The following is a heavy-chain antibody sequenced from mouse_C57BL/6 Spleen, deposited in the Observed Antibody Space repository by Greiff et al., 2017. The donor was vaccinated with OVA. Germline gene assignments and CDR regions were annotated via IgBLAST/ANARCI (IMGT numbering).Heavy chain of an antibody. CDR2: IHPNSGST. Sequence: QVQLQQPGAELVKPGASVKLSCKASGYTFTSYWMHWVKQRPGQGLEWIGMIHPNSGSTNYNEKFKSKATLTVDKSSSTAYMQLSSLTSEDSAVYYCLLRGGLYDYDVDYWGQGTTLTVSS. D-gene: IGHD2-4*01. V-gene: IGHV1-64*01. CDR1: GYTFTSYW. J-gene: IGHJ2*01. CDR3: LLRGGLYDYDVDY.